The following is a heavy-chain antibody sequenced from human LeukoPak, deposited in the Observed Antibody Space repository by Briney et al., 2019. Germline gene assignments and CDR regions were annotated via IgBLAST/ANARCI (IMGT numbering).Heavy chain of an antibody. Sequence: ASGKVSCKASGYTFTSYGISWVRQAPGQGLEWMGWISAYNGNTNYAQKLQGRVTLTTDTSTSTAYMELRSLRAADTAVYYCARGIAVAGPFDLWGRGTLVTVSS. CDR3: ARGIAVAGPFDL. CDR1: GYTFTSYG. J-gene: IGHJ2*01. CDR2: ISAYNGNT. D-gene: IGHD6-19*01. V-gene: IGHV1-18*04.